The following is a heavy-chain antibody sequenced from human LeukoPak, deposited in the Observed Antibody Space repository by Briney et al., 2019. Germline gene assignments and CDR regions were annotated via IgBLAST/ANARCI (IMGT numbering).Heavy chain of an antibody. CDR2: VRDKANSYTT. CDR3: ARERWRSASYHDAFDI. J-gene: IGHJ3*02. V-gene: IGHV3-72*01. D-gene: IGHD1-26*01. CDR1: GFTFSDHY. Sequence: GGSLKLSCAASGFTFSDHYMQWVRQAPGKGLEWVGRVRDKANSYTTEYAASVKGRFTISRDDSKNSMFLQMNNLETEDTAFYYCARERWRSASYHDAFDIWGQGTMVTVSS.